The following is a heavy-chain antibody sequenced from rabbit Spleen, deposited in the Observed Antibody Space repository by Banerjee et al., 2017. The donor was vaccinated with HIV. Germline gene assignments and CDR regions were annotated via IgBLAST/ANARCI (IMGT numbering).Heavy chain of an antibody. Sequence: QQQLEESGGDLVKPEGSLTLTCTASGFSFSSSWVCWVRQAPGKGLEWIACIYVVGSHDTDYASWATGRFTISKTSSTTVTLQMTSLAVADTPTHFCTRGVYDVYDTYYFDLWGPGTLVT. J-gene: IGHJ4*01. CDR1: GFSFSSSW. D-gene: IGHD2-1*01. CDR2: IYVVGSHDT. V-gene: IGHV1S45*01. CDR3: TRGVYDVYDTYYFDL.